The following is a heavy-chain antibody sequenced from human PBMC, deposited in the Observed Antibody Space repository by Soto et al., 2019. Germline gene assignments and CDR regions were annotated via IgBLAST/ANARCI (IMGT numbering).Heavy chain of an antibody. V-gene: IGHV3-23*01. J-gene: IGHJ2*01. D-gene: IGHD3-10*01. CDR3: ARKVPGSTSRPDYWYFDL. Sequence: EVQLLESGGGLVQPGGSLRLSCAGSGFTFINYAMNWFRQAPGKGLEWVSTISGGGDAPFFADSVRGRFTISRDNSKNTVTLQMHTLGVDDTAVYFCARKVPGSTSRPDYWYFDLWGRGTLVTVSS. CDR2: ISGGGDAP. CDR1: GFTFINYA.